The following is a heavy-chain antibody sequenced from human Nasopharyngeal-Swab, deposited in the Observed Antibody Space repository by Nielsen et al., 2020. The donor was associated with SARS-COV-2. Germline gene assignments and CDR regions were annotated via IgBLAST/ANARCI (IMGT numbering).Heavy chain of an antibody. CDR3: ARGPVAAYCGGDCYSEVILPGFDY. CDR2: INHSGST. D-gene: IGHD2-21*02. Sequence: SETLSLTCAVYGGSFSGYYWSWIRQPPGKGLEWIGEINHSGSTNYNPSLKSRVTISIDTSKNQFSLKLSSVTAADTAVYYCARGPVAAYCGGDCYSEVILPGFDYWGQGTLVTVSS. CDR1: GGSFSGYY. V-gene: IGHV4-34*01. J-gene: IGHJ4*02.